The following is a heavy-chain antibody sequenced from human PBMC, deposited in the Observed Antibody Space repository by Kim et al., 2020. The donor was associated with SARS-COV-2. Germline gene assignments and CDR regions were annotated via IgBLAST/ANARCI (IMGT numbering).Heavy chain of an antibody. V-gene: IGHV4-34*01. CDR3: ARSHKDDYGDAFDI. CDR2: INHSGST. D-gene: IGHD4-17*01. CDR1: GGSFSGYY. Sequence: SETLSLTCAVYGGSFSGYYWSWIRQPPGKGLEWIGEINHSGSTNYNPSLKSRVTISVDTSKNQFSLKLSSVTAADTAVYYCARSHKDDYGDAFDIWGQGTMVTVSS. J-gene: IGHJ3*02.